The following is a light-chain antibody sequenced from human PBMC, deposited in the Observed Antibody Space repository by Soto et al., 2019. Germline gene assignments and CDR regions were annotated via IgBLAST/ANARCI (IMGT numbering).Light chain of an antibody. V-gene: IGLV2-14*01. Sequence: QSALTQPASVSGSPGQSITISCTGTSSDVGGYNYVSWYQQHPGKGPKLMIYEVSNRPSGVSNRFSGSKSGNTASLTISGLQAEDEADYYCSSYTSRSAQVFGTGTKVTVL. J-gene: IGLJ1*01. CDR2: EVS. CDR3: SSYTSRSAQV. CDR1: SSDVGGYNY.